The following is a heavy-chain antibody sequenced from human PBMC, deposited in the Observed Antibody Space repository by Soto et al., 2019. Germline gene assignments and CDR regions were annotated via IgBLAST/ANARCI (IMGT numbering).Heavy chain of an antibody. D-gene: IGHD5-12*01. Sequence: QVQLVQSGAEVKKPGSSVKVSCKASGGTFSSYAISWVRQAPGQGLEWMGGIVPIFNTANYAQKFQGRVTIVANESTSTSYMELSSLRFEDTAVYYCARRGAGPKEVAEYWDFDLWGRGTLVVVSS. CDR2: IVPIFNTA. V-gene: IGHV1-69*01. CDR1: GGTFSSYA. CDR3: ARRGAGPKEVAEYWDFDL. J-gene: IGHJ2*01.